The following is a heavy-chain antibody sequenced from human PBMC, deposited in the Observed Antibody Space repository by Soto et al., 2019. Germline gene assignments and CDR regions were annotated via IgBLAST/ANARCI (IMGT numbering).Heavy chain of an antibody. CDR1: GGSISSGSFY. V-gene: IGHV4-31*03. CDR2: ISDSGSS. D-gene: IGHD3-9*01. Sequence: QVQLQESGPGLVKPSQTLTLTCTVSGGSISSGSFYWSWIRQHPGKGLEWIGHISDSGSSYYNPSLASRVTISVDTSRNQFSLKLSAVTAADTAVYFCARTTFYDLFTAYYSLFDYWGQGTLVTVSS. CDR3: ARTTFYDLFTAYYSLFDY. J-gene: IGHJ4*02.